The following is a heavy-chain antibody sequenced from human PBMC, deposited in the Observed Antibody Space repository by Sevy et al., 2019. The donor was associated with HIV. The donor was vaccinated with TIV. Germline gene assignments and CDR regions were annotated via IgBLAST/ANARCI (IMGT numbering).Heavy chain of an antibody. V-gene: IGHV3-53*01. J-gene: IGHJ3*02. CDR3: ARDANWGIGAFDI. CDR1: GFTVSSNY. Sequence: GGSLRLSCAASGFTVSSNYMSWVRQAPGKGLEWVSVIYSGGSTYYVVSVKGRFTISRDNSKNTLYLQMNSLRAEDTAVYYCARDANWGIGAFDIWGQGTMVTVSS. D-gene: IGHD7-27*01. CDR2: IYSGGST.